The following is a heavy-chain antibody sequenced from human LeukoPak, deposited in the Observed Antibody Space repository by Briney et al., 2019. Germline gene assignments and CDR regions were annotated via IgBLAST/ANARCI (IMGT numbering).Heavy chain of an antibody. CDR2: IVVGSGNT. V-gene: IGHV1-58*02. Sequence: GASVKVSCQASAFTFTTSAIQWVRQARGQRLEWIGWIVVGSGNTNYAQKVQERVTITRDMSTSTAYMELSSLTSDDSAVYYCAAGSSWYRFDYWGQGTLVTVSS. D-gene: IGHD6-13*01. CDR1: AFTFTTSA. J-gene: IGHJ4*02. CDR3: AAGSSWYRFDY.